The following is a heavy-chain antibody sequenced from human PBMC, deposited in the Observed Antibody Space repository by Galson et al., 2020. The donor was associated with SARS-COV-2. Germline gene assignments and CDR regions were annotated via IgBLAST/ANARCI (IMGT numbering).Heavy chain of an antibody. CDR3: AREAVHLYYDSSGYYFPLEY. CDR2: MSISGNT. CDR1: GASVTDYY. D-gene: IGHD3-22*01. V-gene: IGHV4-4*07. J-gene: IGHJ4*02. Sequence: SETLSLTCTVSGASVTDYYWNWIRQSAGKGLEWIGRMSISGNTNYNPSLRSRVTMSVDTSKNQFSLTLSSVTGADTAVYYCAREAVHLYYDSSGYYFPLEYWGQGTLVTVSS.